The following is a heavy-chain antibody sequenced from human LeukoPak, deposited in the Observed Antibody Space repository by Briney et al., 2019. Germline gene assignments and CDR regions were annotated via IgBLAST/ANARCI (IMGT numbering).Heavy chain of an antibody. CDR1: GYTLTELS. J-gene: IGHJ6*03. CDR2: FDPEDGET. Sequence: GASVKVSCKVSGYTLTELSMHWVRQAPGKGLEWMGGFDPEDGETIYAQKFQGRVTMTEDTSTDTAYMELRSLRSDDTAVYYCARGSSGWYSGYYYYYMDVWGKGTTVTISS. V-gene: IGHV1-24*01. CDR3: ARGSSGWYSGYYYYYMDV. D-gene: IGHD6-19*01.